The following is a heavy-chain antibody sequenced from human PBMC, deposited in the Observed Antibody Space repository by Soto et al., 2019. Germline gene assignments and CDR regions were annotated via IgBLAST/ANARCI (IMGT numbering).Heavy chain of an antibody. CDR1: GGSISVYY. CDR2: IYASGSP. V-gene: IGHV4-59*01. D-gene: IGHD1-26*01. CDR3: ARGVGSSPPRY. J-gene: IGHJ4*02. Sequence: SETLSLTCTISGGSISVYYWSWVRQSPGQALEWIGYIYASGSPYYNPSLRSRVLISADTSKNQVSLELTSATAADTAVYFCARGVGSSPPRYWGRGTLVTVSS.